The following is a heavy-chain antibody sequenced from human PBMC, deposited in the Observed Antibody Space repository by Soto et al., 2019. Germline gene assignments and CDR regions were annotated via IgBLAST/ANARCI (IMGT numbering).Heavy chain of an antibody. D-gene: IGHD1-7*01. CDR3: ARQITGTSYYFDD. V-gene: IGHV4-39*01. CDR2: IYYSGST. Sequence: SETLSLTCTVSGGSISSSSYYWGWIRQPPGKGLEWIGSIYYSGSTYYNPSLKSRVTISVDTSKNQFSLKLSSVTAADTAVYYWARQITGTSYYFDDWGQGTRVTVSS. J-gene: IGHJ4*02. CDR1: GGSISSSSYY.